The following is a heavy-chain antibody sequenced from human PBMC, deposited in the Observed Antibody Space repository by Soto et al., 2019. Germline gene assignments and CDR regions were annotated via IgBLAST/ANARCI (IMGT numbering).Heavy chain of an antibody. D-gene: IGHD2-15*01. CDR1: GFSLSTSGVG. CDR2: VYWDDDK. J-gene: IGHJ4*02. Sequence: QITLKESSPTLVKPTQTLTLTCTVSGFSLSTSGVGVGWIRQPPGKALEWLALVYWDDDKRYSPSLESRLTITKDTSKNQVVLTMTNMDPVDTATYYCVHRNSGGYCSGGSCYSLDNWGQGTLVTVSS. CDR3: VHRNSGGYCSGGSCYSLDN. V-gene: IGHV2-5*02.